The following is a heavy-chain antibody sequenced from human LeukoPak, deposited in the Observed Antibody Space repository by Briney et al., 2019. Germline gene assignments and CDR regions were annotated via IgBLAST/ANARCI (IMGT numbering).Heavy chain of an antibody. V-gene: IGHV3-64*01. D-gene: IGHD4-17*01. CDR1: GFTSSNYA. CDR3: AREDDYGDYGFDY. CDR2: ISASGDST. J-gene: IGHJ4*02. Sequence: AGGSLRLSCAASGFTSSNYALHWVRQAPGKGLEYVSAISASGDSTYYANSVKGRFTISRDNSKNTLYLQMGSLRTEDMAVYYCAREDDYGDYGFDYWGQGTLVTVSS.